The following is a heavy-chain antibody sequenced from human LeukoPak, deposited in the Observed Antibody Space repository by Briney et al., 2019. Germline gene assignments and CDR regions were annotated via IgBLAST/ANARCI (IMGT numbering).Heavy chain of an antibody. Sequence: SETLSLTCAVDGGSFSNYYWSWIRQSPGKGLEWIGEINDNGRINYNPSLMTRVTISIDTSKRQSSLTVNFVTAADTAVYYCARRWNYGTNYYMDVWDRGTTVTVSS. CDR1: GGSFSNYY. D-gene: IGHD1-7*01. CDR3: ARRWNYGTNYYMDV. CDR2: INDNGRI. J-gene: IGHJ6*03. V-gene: IGHV4-34*01.